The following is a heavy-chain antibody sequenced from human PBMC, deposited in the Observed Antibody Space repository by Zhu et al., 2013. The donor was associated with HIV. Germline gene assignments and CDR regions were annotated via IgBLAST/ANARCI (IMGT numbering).Heavy chain of an antibody. CDR2: LNPGDGRA. CDR3: ARDLRLTAFNYPDGRNYYYAFDI. V-gene: IGHV1-46*01. Sequence: QVQLVQSGAEVRKPGASVKLSCKASGYTFTTYYLHWVRQAPGQGPEWMGILNPGDGRATYAQKFQGRITMTRDTSINTAYMELSRLRSDDTAVYFCARDLRLTAFNYPDGRNYYYAFDIWGQGTMVTSLQ. D-gene: IGHD3-22*01. J-gene: IGHJ3*02. CDR1: GYTFTTYY.